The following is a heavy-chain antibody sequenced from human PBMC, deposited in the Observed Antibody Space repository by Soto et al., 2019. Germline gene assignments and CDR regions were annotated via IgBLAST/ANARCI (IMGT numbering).Heavy chain of an antibody. D-gene: IGHD4-17*01. CDR1: GFSFSAYA. Sequence: QMQLMESGGGVVQPGRSLRLSCAASGFSFSAYAMHWVRQAPGKGLEWVAVISYEGDYTYYSDSVQGRFTLSRDNSRNTLSLQMNSLRSEDTAVYYCARPYYGGNSFWSFDRWGRGTLVSVSA. CDR3: ARPYYGGNSFWSFDR. CDR2: ISYEGDYT. V-gene: IGHV3-30-3*01. J-gene: IGHJ2*01.